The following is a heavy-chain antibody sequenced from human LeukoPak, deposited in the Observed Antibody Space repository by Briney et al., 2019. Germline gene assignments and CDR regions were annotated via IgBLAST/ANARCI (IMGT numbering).Heavy chain of an antibody. V-gene: IGHV4-59*12. J-gene: IGHJ6*03. CDR2: VHYSGST. Sequence: PSETLSLTCTVSGGSISSYYWSWIRQPPGKGLESIGYVHYSGSTHYNPSLKSRVTISLDTSKNQFSVNLSSVTAADTAVYYCARVPMGASDYYYMDVWGKGTTVTVSS. CDR3: ARVPMGASDYYYMDV. CDR1: GGSISSYY. D-gene: IGHD1-26*01.